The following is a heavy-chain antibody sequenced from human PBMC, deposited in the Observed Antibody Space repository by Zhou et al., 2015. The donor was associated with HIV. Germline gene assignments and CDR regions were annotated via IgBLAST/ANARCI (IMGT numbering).Heavy chain of an antibody. CDR1: GFTFSDYY. CDR3: ARDKRAHSSSWYGDWFDP. CDR2: ISSSGSTI. Sequence: QVQLVESGGGLVKPGGSLRLSCAASGFTFSDYYMSWIRQAPGKGLEWVSYISSSGSTIYYADSVKGRFTISRDNAKNSLYLQMNSLRAEDTAVYYCARDKRAHSSSWYGDWFDPWGQGTLVTVSS. J-gene: IGHJ5*02. D-gene: IGHD6-13*01. V-gene: IGHV3-11*04.